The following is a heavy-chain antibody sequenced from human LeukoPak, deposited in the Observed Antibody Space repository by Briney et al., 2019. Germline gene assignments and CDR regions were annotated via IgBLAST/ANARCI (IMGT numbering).Heavy chain of an antibody. J-gene: IGHJ5*02. CDR3: ARPLGYCSDSRCPQSWFDP. CDR2: INHSGRT. D-gene: IGHD2-15*01. V-gene: IGHV4-34*01. Sequence: SETLSLTCAVSGGSFSGYYWTWIRQPPGKGLEWVGEINHSGRTNYNPSLKSRVIISVDTSKNQFSLKVNSVTPADTAVYYCARPLGYCSDSRCPQSWFDPWGQGTLVTVSS. CDR1: GGSFSGYY.